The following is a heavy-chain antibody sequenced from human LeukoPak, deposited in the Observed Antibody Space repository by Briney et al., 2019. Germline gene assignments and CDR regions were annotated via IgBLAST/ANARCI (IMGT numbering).Heavy chain of an antibody. CDR3: ARRYFDL. J-gene: IGHJ2*01. CDR2: INQDGSQT. V-gene: IGHV3-7*01. CDR1: GFTLSGYW. Sequence: AGGSLRLSCAASGFTLSGYWMHWVRQAPGRGLEWVANINQDGSQTYYLGSVKGRFTISRDNAKDSLYLQMNSLRVDDTAVYYCARRYFDLWGRSTLVSVSS.